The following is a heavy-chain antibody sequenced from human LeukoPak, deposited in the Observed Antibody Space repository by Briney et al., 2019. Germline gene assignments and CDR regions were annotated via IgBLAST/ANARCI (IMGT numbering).Heavy chain of an antibody. V-gene: IGHV3-23*01. CDR3: AKDPSTMIVVGGHY. CDR2: IRGSGGST. D-gene: IGHD3-22*01. Sequence: GGSLRLSCAASGFTFSSYAMSWVRQAPGKGLEWVSAIRGSGGSTYYADSVKGRFTISRDNSKNTLYLQMNSLRAEDTAVYYCAKDPSTMIVVGGHYWGQGTLVTVSS. CDR1: GFTFSSYA. J-gene: IGHJ4*02.